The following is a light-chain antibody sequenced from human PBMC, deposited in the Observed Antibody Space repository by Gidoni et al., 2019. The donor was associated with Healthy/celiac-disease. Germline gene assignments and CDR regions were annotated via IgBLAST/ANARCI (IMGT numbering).Light chain of an antibody. J-gene: IGLJ1*01. CDR2: DVS. Sequence: QSALTQPASVSGSPGPSITISCTGTSSDVGGYNYVSWYQQHPGKAPKLMIYDVSNRPSGVSNRFSGSKSGNTASLTISGLQAEDEADYYCSSYTSSSTYVFGTGTKGTVL. CDR3: SSYTSSSTYV. CDR1: SSDVGGYNY. V-gene: IGLV2-14*01.